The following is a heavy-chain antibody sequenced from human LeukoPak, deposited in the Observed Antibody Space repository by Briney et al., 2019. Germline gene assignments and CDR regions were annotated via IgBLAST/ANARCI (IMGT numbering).Heavy chain of an antibody. CDR2: ISYDGSNK. CDR3: ARDHMYAFDH. J-gene: IGHJ4*02. Sequence: GGSLRLSCAASGFTFRNYAMHWVRQAPGKGLEWVAVISYDGSNKYYADSVKGRFTTSRDNSNNTLYLQMNSLRTDDTAMYYCARDHMYAFDHWGQGILVTVSS. CDR1: GFTFRNYA. D-gene: IGHD2-21*01. V-gene: IGHV3-30-3*01.